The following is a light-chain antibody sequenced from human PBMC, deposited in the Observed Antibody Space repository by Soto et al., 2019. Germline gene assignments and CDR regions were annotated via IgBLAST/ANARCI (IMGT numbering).Light chain of an antibody. Sequence: QMTQSPSSLSASVGDRVIITCRASQTISSHLNWYQQKPGKAPNLLVYAASSLQSGVPSRFTGSGSGTDFTLTISSLQPEDFATYFCQQSYTTPITFGQGTRLEN. J-gene: IGKJ5*01. CDR1: QTISSH. V-gene: IGKV1-39*01. CDR3: QQSYTTPIT. CDR2: AAS.